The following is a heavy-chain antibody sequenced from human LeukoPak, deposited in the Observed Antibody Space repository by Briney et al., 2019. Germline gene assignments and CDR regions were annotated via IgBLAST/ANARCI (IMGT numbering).Heavy chain of an antibody. D-gene: IGHD4-17*01. V-gene: IGHV4-4*02. J-gene: IGHJ3*02. CDR3: AGHNNYGEPLIGAFDI. CDR1: GGSISSSNW. CDR2: IYHSGNT. Sequence: SGPLSLTCAVSGGSISSSNWWGWVRPPPGKGLEWIGEIYHSGNTKYNPSLKSRVPISVDKSKNYYSLKLSSVTAADTAVYYCAGHNNYGEPLIGAFDIWGQGTMVTVSS.